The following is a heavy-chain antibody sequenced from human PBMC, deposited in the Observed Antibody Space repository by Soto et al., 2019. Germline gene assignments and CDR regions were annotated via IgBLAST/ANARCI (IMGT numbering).Heavy chain of an antibody. D-gene: IGHD2-2*01. J-gene: IGHJ6*03. Sequence: SETLSLTCAVSSGSISSSNWWSWVRQPPGKGLEWIGEIYHSGSTNYNPSLKSRVTISVDKSKNQFSLKLSSVTAADTAVYYCARGMRRVVVVPAAMGKYYYYYYMDVWGKGTTVTVSS. CDR1: SGSISSSNW. CDR2: IYHSGST. CDR3: ARGMRRVVVVPAAMGKYYYYYYMDV. V-gene: IGHV4-4*02.